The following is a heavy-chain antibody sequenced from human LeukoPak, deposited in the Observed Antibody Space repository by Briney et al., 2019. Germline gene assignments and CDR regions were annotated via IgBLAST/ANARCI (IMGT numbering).Heavy chain of an antibody. Sequence: GGSLRLSCAASGFTFSDYYMSWVRQAPGKGLEWVSTASGSGGSTYYADSVKGRFTISRDNSKNTVYLQMNSLRAEDTAVYYCAKAAMIRGIIKLYYFDYWGQGTLVTVSS. J-gene: IGHJ4*02. CDR1: GFTFSDYY. CDR2: ASGSGGST. V-gene: IGHV3-23*01. CDR3: AKAAMIRGIIKLYYFDY. D-gene: IGHD3-10*01.